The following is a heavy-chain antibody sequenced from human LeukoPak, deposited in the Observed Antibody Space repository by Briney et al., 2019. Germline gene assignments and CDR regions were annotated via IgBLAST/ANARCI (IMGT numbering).Heavy chain of an antibody. J-gene: IGHJ6*02. V-gene: IGHV3-21*01. CDR2: ISSSSSYI. D-gene: IGHD6-13*01. CDR1: GFTFSSYS. Sequence: PGGSLRLSCAASGFTFSSYSMNWVRQAPGKGLEWVSSISSSSSYIYYADSVKGRFTISRDNAKNSLYLQMNSLRAEDTAVYYCARVAAAGPTYYYYYGMDVWGQGTTVTVSS. CDR3: ARVAAAGPTYYYYYGMDV.